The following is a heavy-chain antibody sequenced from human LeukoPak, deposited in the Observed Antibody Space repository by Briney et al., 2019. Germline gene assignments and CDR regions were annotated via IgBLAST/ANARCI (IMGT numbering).Heavy chain of an antibody. V-gene: IGHV3-23*01. D-gene: IGHD4-17*01. Sequence: GGTLTLSCAASGFTFSSYGMRWVRQAPGKGLEYFLGITASGSGTSYAASVNGRFTISRDNSNNTLFLKMNSLRAEDTAIYYCTTIAVPTAYWGQGNLVTASS. J-gene: IGHJ4*02. CDR3: TTIAVPTAY. CDR2: ITASGSGT. CDR1: GFTFSSYG.